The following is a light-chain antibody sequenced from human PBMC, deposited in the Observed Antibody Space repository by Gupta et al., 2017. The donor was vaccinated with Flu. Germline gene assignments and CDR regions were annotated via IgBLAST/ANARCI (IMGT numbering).Light chain of an antibody. J-gene: IGLJ2*01. V-gene: IGLV1-44*01. CDR2: NNN. CDR3: AALDDSRNGQL. CDR1: SSNIEINA. Sequence: SVLSQPPSATWPPGQRVTISCSGGSSNIEINAVHWYQQFPGTAPKLLIYNNNQRPAGVPDRFSASKSGASASLAIVGLQAEDEAEYYCAALDDSRNGQLFGGGTKLTVL.